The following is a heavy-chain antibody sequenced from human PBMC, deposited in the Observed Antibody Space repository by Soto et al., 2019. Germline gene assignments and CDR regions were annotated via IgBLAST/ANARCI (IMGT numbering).Heavy chain of an antibody. CDR1: ACTFSTSA. D-gene: IGHD6-13*01. CDR2: ISGSSRNT. J-gene: IGHJ4*02. CDR3: AIQSGGSWQAAVDY. V-gene: IGHV3-23*01. Sequence: VQLLGSGGGLVQPGGSLRLSCAASACTFSTSAMSWVRQAPGKGLEWVSTISGSSRNTYYADSGKGRFTISIDNPKNTLTLQMNTLGDVGAAAYQCAIQSGGSWQAAVDYWGQGPLVTVPS.